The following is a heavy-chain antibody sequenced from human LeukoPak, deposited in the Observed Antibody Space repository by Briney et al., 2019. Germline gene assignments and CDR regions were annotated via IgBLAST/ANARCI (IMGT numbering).Heavy chain of an antibody. Sequence: ASVKVSCKASGYTFTGYYMHWVRQAPGQGLEWMGWINPNSGGTNYVQKFQGRVTMTRDTSISTAYMELSRLRSDDTAVYFCARDLIVGATPRAFNIWGQGTMVTVSS. J-gene: IGHJ3*02. CDR2: INPNSGGT. CDR1: GYTFTGYY. D-gene: IGHD1-26*01. V-gene: IGHV1-2*02. CDR3: ARDLIVGATPRAFNI.